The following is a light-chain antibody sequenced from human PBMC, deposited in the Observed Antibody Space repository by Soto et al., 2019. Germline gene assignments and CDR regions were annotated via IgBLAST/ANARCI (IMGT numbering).Light chain of an antibody. J-gene: IGKJ5*01. CDR3: QQYHNWHLIS. CDR1: QSVNSN. Sequence: IVMTQSQGTQSVCPGERGILSWCASQSVNSNLAWYQQKPGQTPRLLISGASTRATGIPVSFSGSGSGTEFTLTICILQSEDFALYHCQQYHNWHLISFNQGTRLEIK. V-gene: IGKV3-15*01. CDR2: GAS.